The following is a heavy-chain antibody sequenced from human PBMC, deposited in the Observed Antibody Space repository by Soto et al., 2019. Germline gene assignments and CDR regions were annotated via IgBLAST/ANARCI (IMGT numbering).Heavy chain of an antibody. CDR1: GFTFSSYA. J-gene: IGHJ4*02. CDR2: IRGSGDIT. D-gene: IGHD4-4*01. Sequence: GGSLRLSCAASGFTFSSYAMSWVRQAPGKGLEWVSAIRGSGDITYYADSVKGRFTISRDNFRNTLYLQVNSLRAEDTAVYFCAKSRGDSWTTYFFDYWGQGALVTVSS. CDR3: AKSRGDSWTTYFFDY. V-gene: IGHV3-23*01.